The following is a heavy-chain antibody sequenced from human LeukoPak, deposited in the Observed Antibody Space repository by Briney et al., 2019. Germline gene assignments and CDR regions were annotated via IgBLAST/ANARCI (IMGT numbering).Heavy chain of an antibody. Sequence: SETLSLTCTVSGGSISSYYWSWIRQPPGKGLEWIGYIYYSGSTNYNPSLKSRVTISVDTSKNQFSLKLSSVTAADTAVYYCARDDLSYGMDVWGQGTTVTVSS. D-gene: IGHD2-21*01. CDR3: ARDDLSYGMDV. J-gene: IGHJ6*02. CDR2: IYYSGST. CDR1: GGSISSYY. V-gene: IGHV4-59*12.